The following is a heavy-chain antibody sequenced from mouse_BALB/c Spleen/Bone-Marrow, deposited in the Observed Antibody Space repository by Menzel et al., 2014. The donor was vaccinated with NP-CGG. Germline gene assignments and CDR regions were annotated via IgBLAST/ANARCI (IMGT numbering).Heavy chain of an antibody. CDR3: ARFITTGTMDY. V-gene: IGHV2-6-4*01. CDR2: IWGGGNT. CDR1: GFSLXRYN. D-gene: IGHD1-1*01. Sequence: VQRVESGPGQVAPSQSLSITCTVSGFSLXRYNVHWVRQPPGKGLEWLGVIWGGGNTDYNSGLKSRLNISKDNSKSQVFLKLNSLQTDDTAMYYCARFITTGTMDYWGQGTSVTVSS. J-gene: IGHJ4*01.